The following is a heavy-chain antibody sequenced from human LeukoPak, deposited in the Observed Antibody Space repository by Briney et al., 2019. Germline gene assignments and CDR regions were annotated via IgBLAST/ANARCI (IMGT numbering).Heavy chain of an antibody. CDR2: IYNSGTT. CDR3: ARDRLGATGHWRIDV. D-gene: IGHD1-26*01. J-gene: IGHJ2*01. Sequence: TSETLSLTCTVSGGSFSSYYWTWIRQPAGKGLEWIGRIYNSGTTNYSPSFESRVTMSLDTSKNRFSLSLSSVTAADTAVYYCARDRLGATGHWRIDVWGRGTLVTVSS. CDR1: GGSFSSYY. V-gene: IGHV4-4*07.